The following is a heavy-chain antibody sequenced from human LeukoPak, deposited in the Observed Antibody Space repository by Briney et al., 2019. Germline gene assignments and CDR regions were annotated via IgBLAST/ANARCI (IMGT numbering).Heavy chain of an antibody. CDR2: INPSGGST. CDR1: GYTFTSYY. V-gene: IGHV1-46*01. D-gene: IGHD3-10*01. J-gene: IGHJ4*02. CDR3: ARPYGSGSYLPFDY. Sequence: GASVKVSCKASGYTFTSYYMHWVRQAPGQGLEWMGIINPSGGSTSYAQKFQGRVTMTRDTSISTAYMELSRLRSDDTAVYYCARPYGSGSYLPFDYWGQGTLVTVSS.